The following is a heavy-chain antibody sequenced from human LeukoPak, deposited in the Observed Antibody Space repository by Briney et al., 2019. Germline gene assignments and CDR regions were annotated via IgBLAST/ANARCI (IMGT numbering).Heavy chain of an antibody. V-gene: IGHV3-30*02. CDR1: GFSFSNYG. J-gene: IGHJ5*02. D-gene: IGHD3-10*01. CDR3: AKHGTSYYGSGSYSSAGWFDP. Sequence: GGSLRLSCAASGFSFSNYGIHWVRQAPGKGLEWVAFIRYDGSNKYYADSVKGRFTISRDNSKNTLYLQMNSLRAEDTAVYYCAKHGTSYYGSGSYSSAGWFDPWGQGTLVTVSS. CDR2: IRYDGSNK.